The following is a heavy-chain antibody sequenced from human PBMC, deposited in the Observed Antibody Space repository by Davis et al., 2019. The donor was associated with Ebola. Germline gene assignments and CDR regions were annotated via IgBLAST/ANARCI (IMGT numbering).Heavy chain of an antibody. CDR1: GYTFTSYG. D-gene: IGHD2-15*01. V-gene: IGHV1-18*01. CDR3: ARGGCSGGSCYSPDY. Sequence: AASVKVSCKPSGYTFTSYGISWVRQAPGQGLEWVGWINTHNGNTNYAQKLQGRVTMTTDTSTSTAYMELRSLRSDDTAVYYCARGGCSGGSCYSPDYWGQGTLVTVSS. J-gene: IGHJ4*02. CDR2: INTHNGNT.